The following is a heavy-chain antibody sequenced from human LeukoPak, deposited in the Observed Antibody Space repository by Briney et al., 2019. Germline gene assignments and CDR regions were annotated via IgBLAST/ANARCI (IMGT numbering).Heavy chain of an antibody. CDR2: IYYSGST. V-gene: IGHV4-59*05. CDR3: ARHRPIVVVIAN. Sequence: SETLSLTCTVSGGSISSYYWSWIRQPAGKGLEWIGSIYYSGSTYYNPSLKSRVTISVDTSKNQFSLKLSSVTAADTAVYYCARHRPIVVVIANWGQGTLVTVSS. J-gene: IGHJ4*02. D-gene: IGHD2-21*01. CDR1: GGSISSYY.